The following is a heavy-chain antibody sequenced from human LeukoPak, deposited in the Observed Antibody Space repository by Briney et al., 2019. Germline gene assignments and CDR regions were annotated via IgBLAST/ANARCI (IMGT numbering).Heavy chain of an antibody. CDR2: ISSSNSFI. D-gene: IGHD5-24*01. CDR3: ARDGGWLQYIDY. V-gene: IGHV3-21*01. CDR1: GFSFTTYS. J-gene: IGHJ4*02. Sequence: TGGSLRLSCAASGFSFTTYSMNWVRQAPGKGLEWVSSISSSNSFIYYADSVKGRFTISRDNAKNSLYLQMNSVRAEDTAVYYCARDGGWLQYIDYWGQGTLVTVSS.